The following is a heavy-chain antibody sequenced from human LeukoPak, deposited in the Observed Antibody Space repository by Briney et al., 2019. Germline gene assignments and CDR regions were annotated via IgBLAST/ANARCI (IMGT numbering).Heavy chain of an antibody. Sequence: GESLQISCKGSGYSFTSYWIGWGRPMPGKGLEWMGIIYPGDSDTRYSPSFQGQVTISADKSISTAYLQWSSLKASDTAMYYCARLSDQRAFDIWGQGTMVTVSS. D-gene: IGHD5/OR15-5a*01. V-gene: IGHV5-51*01. CDR2: IYPGDSDT. CDR3: ARLSDQRAFDI. CDR1: GYSFTSYW. J-gene: IGHJ3*02.